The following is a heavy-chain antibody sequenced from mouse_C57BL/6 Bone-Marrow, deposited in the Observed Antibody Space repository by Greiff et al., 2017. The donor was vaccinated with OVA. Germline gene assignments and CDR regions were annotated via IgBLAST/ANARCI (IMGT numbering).Heavy chain of an antibody. Sequence: EVKLVESEGGLVQPGSSMKLSCTASGFTFSDYYMAWVRQVPEKGLEWVANINYDGSSTYYLDSLKSRFIISRDNAKNIQYLQMSSLKSEDTATYYCARGSSYAMDYWGQGTSVTVSS. J-gene: IGHJ4*01. CDR2: INYDGSST. V-gene: IGHV5-16*01. CDR1: GFTFSDYY. CDR3: ARGSSYAMDY. D-gene: IGHD1-1*01.